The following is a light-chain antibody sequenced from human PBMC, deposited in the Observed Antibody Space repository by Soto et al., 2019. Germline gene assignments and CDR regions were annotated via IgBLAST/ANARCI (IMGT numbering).Light chain of an antibody. CDR1: QTIIGY. J-gene: IGKJ1*01. Sequence: DIQMTQSPSSLSASIGDRVTITCRASQTIIGYLNWYQQKPGKAPRXLINAASNLQSGVPSRFRGSGSETDFTLTITSLQPEDCATYYCQQSYTTPRTFGQGTKVDIK. V-gene: IGKV1-39*01. CDR3: QQSYTTPRT. CDR2: AAS.